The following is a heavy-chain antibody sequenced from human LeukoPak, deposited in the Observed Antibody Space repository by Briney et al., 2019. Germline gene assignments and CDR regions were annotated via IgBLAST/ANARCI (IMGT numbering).Heavy chain of an antibody. V-gene: IGHV1-2*02. D-gene: IGHD3-22*01. J-gene: IGHJ4*02. CDR2: INPNSGGT. CDR1: GYTFTGYY. Sequence: ASVKVSCKASGYTFTGYYMHWVRQAPGQGLEWMGWINPNSGGTNYAQKFQGRVTMTRDTPISTAYMELSRLRSDDTAVYYCARGAHYHDSSEGYDYWGQGTLVTVSS. CDR3: ARGAHYHDSSEGYDY.